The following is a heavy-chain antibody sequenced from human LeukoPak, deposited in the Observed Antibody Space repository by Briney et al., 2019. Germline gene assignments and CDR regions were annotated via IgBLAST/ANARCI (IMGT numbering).Heavy chain of an antibody. V-gene: IGHV4-59*02. CDR1: LWCVSSYY. CDR3: ARLYTYYYGSGSYYRRRRAFDI. D-gene: IGHD3-10*01. J-gene: IGHJ3*02. CDR2: IYYSWST. Sequence: PSDALSVTRTVSLWCVSSYYLIWIRQPPRKGLEWIGWIYYSWSTNYHPSLNNRVTLSVNRSENEFSLKLSSVTDADTAVYYCARLYTYYYGSGSYYRRRRAFDIWGQGTMVTVSS.